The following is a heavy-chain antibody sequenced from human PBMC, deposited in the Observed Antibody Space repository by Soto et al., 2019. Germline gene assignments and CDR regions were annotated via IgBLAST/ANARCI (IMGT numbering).Heavy chain of an antibody. CDR2: IIPVFGTP. Sequence: QVQLVQSGAEVKKPGSSVKVSCKASGGSLSNYGISWVRRAPGQGLEWMGAIIPVFGTPNYAQKFQDRVTITAYESTTTVYMEVRSLTSEDTAVYYCARGDATKIVVTTYYAMDVWGQGTTVTVSS. J-gene: IGHJ6*02. D-gene: IGHD3-22*01. CDR1: GGSLSNYG. V-gene: IGHV1-69*12. CDR3: ARGDATKIVVTTYYAMDV.